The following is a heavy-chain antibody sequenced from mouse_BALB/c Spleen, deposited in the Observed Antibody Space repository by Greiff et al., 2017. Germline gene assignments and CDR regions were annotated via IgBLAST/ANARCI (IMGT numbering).Heavy chain of an antibody. Sequence: QVQLKESGAELVRPGSSVKISCKASGYAFSSYWMNWVKQRPGQGLEWIGQIYPGDGDTNYNGKFKGKATLTADKSSSTAYMQLSSLTSEDSAVYFCARSGYGGFAYWGQGTLVTVSA. CDR1: GYAFSSYW. D-gene: IGHD1-1*02. CDR3: ARSGYGGFAY. CDR2: IYPGDGDT. J-gene: IGHJ3*01. V-gene: IGHV1-80*01.